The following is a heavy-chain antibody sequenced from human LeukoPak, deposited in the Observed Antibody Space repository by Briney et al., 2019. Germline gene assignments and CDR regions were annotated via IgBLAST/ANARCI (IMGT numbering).Heavy chain of an antibody. V-gene: IGHV1-18*01. Sequence: ASVKVSCKASGYTFTSYGISWVRQAPGQGLEWMGWISAYNGNTNYAQKLQGRVIMTTDTSTSTAYMELRSLRSDDTAVYYCARSCSSTSCYSYWYFDLWGRGTLVTVSS. J-gene: IGHJ2*01. CDR2: ISAYNGNT. CDR3: ARSCSSTSCYSYWYFDL. D-gene: IGHD2-2*01. CDR1: GYTFTSYG.